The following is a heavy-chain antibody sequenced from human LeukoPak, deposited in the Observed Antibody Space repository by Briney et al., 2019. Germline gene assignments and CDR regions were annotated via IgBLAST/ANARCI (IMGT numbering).Heavy chain of an antibody. V-gene: IGHV3-7*01. CDR3: VGWGISGITNH. Sequence: GGSLRLSCADSELTSSTSWMSWVRQAPGKGLEWVAQTKQDGSEKYYVDSVKGRFTTSRDKNSLFLQMNSVRAEDTAVYYCVGWGISGITNHWGQGTLVTVSS. CDR2: TKQDGSEK. CDR1: ELTSSTSW. D-gene: IGHD1-7*01. J-gene: IGHJ4*02.